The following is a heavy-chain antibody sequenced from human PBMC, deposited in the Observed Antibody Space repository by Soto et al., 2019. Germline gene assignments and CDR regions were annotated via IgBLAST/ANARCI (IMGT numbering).Heavy chain of an antibody. CDR2: INPNSGGT. Sequence: GASVKVSCKASGYTFTGYYMHWVRQAPGQGLEWMGWINPNSGGTNYAQKFQGWVTMTRDTSISTAYMELSRLRSDDTAVYYCARGGYGDYGGSYCYGMDVWGQGTTVTVSS. J-gene: IGHJ6*02. CDR3: ARGGYGDYGGSYCYGMDV. D-gene: IGHD4-17*01. V-gene: IGHV1-2*04. CDR1: GYTFTGYY.